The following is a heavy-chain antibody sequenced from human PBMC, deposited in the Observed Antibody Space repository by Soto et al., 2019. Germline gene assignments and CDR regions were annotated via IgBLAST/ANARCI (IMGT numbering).Heavy chain of an antibody. V-gene: IGHV1-2*04. D-gene: IGHD2-15*01. CDR1: GYTFTGYY. J-gene: IGHJ3*02. Sequence: ASVKVSCKASGYTFTGYYMHWVRQAPGQMLEWMGWINPNSGGTNYAQKFQGWVTMTRDTSISTAYMELSRLRSDDTAVYYCARDEGRHCSGGSCYSQEIGAFDIWGQGTMVTVSS. CDR2: INPNSGGT. CDR3: ARDEGRHCSGGSCYSQEIGAFDI.